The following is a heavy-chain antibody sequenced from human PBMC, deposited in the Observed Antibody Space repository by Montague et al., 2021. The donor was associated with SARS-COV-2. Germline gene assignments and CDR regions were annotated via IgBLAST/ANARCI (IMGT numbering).Heavy chain of an antibody. D-gene: IGHD3-16*02. CDR2: INHSGST. CDR3: ARGQPPRITFGGIISYGLDV. Sequence: SETLSLTCAVYGGSFGGYYWTWIRQPPGKGLEWIGEINHSGSTNXXPSLKSRVTISVDTSKNQFSLKLRSVTAADTAVYYCARGQPPRITFGGIISYGLDVWGQGTTVTVSS. V-gene: IGHV4-34*01. CDR1: GGSFGGYY. J-gene: IGHJ6*02.